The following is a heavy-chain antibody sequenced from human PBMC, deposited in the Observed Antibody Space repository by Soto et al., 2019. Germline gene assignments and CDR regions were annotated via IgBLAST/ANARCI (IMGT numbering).Heavy chain of an antibody. CDR2: VSGSGDST. D-gene: IGHD2-21*02. J-gene: IGHJ4*02. V-gene: IGHV3-23*01. CDR1: AFTFSSYA. CDR3: AKGRASDCPGCTQDY. Sequence: EVQLLESGGGLAQPGGSLRLSRAASAFTFSSYAMSWVRQAPGKGLEWVSAVSGSGDSTYYADSVKGRFTISRDNSKNTLYLQMNSLRAEDTAVYYCAKGRASDCPGCTQDYWGQGPLVTVSS.